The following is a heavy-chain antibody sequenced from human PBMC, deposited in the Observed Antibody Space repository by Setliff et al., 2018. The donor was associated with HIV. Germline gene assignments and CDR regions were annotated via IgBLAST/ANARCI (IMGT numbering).Heavy chain of an antibody. CDR1: GRSFSGYY. CDR3: ARRLRYFDPSFDI. V-gene: IGHV4-34*01. CDR2: INHSGGT. D-gene: IGHD3-9*01. J-gene: IGHJ3*02. Sequence: PSETLSLTCAVYGRSFSGYYWNWIRQSPGKGLEWIGEINHSGGTNYNPSLKSRVTMSIDTSKNQFSLNVSSVTAADTAVYYCARRLRYFDPSFDIWGQGTLVTVSS.